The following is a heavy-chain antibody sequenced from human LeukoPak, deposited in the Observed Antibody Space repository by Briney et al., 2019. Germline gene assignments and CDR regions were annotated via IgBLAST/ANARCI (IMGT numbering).Heavy chain of an antibody. V-gene: IGHV1-2*06. Sequence: ASVKVSCEASGYTFTGYYMHWVRQAPGQGLEWMGRINPNSGGTNYAQKFQGRVTMTRDTSISTAYMELSRLRYDDTAVYYCARSEMVAATVYYFDYWGQGTLVTVCS. CDR3: ARSEMVAATVYYFDY. CDR1: GYTFTGYY. D-gene: IGHD2-15*01. J-gene: IGHJ4*02. CDR2: INPNSGGT.